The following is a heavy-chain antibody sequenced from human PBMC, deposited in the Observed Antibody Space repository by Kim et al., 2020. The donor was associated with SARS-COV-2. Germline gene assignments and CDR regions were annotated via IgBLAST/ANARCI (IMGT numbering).Heavy chain of an antibody. CDR3: AKGPNWDDYGDYTKDY. CDR2: ISGSGGST. Sequence: GGSLRLSCAASGFTFSSYAMSWVRQAPGKGLEWVSAISGSGGSTYYADSVKGRFTISRDNSKNTLYLQMNSLRAEDTAVYYCAKGPNWDDYGDYTKDYWGQGTLVTVSS. D-gene: IGHD4-17*01. CDR1: GFTFSSYA. J-gene: IGHJ4*02. V-gene: IGHV3-23*01.